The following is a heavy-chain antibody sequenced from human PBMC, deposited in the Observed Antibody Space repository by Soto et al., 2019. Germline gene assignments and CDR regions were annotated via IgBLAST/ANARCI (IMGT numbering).Heavy chain of an antibody. J-gene: IGHJ4*02. CDR1: GFTFSSYA. Sequence: GGSLRLSCAASGFTFSSYAMSWVRQAPGKGLEWVSAISGSGGSTYYADSVKGRFTISRDNSKNTLYLQMNSLRAEDTAVYYCETDEYSYGYPSWGQGTLVTVSS. D-gene: IGHD5-18*01. CDR3: ETDEYSYGYPS. V-gene: IGHV3-23*01. CDR2: ISGSGGST.